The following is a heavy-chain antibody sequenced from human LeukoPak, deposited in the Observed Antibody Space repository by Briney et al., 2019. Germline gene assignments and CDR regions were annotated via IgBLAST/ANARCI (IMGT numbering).Heavy chain of an antibody. CDR2: IYYSGNT. Sequence: SETLSLTCTVSGVSISSSNSYWGWIRQPPGKGLEWIGSIYYSGNTYYNASLKSQVSISIDTSKNQFSLKLTSVTAADTAVYYCARQTGSGLFILLGGQGTLVTVSS. CDR1: GVSISSSNSY. D-gene: IGHD3/OR15-3a*01. J-gene: IGHJ4*02. V-gene: IGHV4-39*01. CDR3: ARQTGSGLFILL.